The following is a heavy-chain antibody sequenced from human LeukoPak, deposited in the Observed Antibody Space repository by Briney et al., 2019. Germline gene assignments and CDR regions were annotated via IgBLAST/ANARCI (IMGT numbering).Heavy chain of an antibody. CDR1: GFTFSSYW. CDR2: IKQDGSER. CDR3: CTSPSFGSSWYQFNY. J-gene: IGHJ4*02. V-gene: IGHV3-7*01. Sequence: GGSLRLSCAASGFTFSSYWMSWVRQAPGKGLEWVANIKQDGSERYYVDSVKGRFTISRDNAKNSLFLQVNSLRAEDTAVYYCCTSPSFGSSWYQFNYWGQGALVTVSS. D-gene: IGHD6-13*01.